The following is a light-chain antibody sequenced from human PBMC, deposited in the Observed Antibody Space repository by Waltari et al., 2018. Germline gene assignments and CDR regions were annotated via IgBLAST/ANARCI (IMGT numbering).Light chain of an antibody. V-gene: IGKV4-1*01. CDR1: QSVLYSSSNKNF. CDR2: WAS. CDR3: QQYYSLPLT. J-gene: IGKJ4*01. Sequence: DIVMTQSPDSLVVSLGERATINCKSSQSVLYSSSNKNFLAWYQQKSGQPPKLLINWASTRESGFPDRFSGSGSGTDFTLTISGLQAEDVAVYYCQQYYSLPLTFGGGTKVEI.